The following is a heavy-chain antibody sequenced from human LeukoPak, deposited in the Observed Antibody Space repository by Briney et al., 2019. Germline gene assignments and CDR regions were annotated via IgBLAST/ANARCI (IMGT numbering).Heavy chain of an antibody. CDR3: ARRVGLSYYDSSGYPD. CDR1: GGTFSSYA. J-gene: IGHJ4*02. D-gene: IGHD3-22*01. Sequence: ASVKVSCKASGGTFSSYAISWVRQAPGQGLEWMGGIIPIFGTANYAQKFQGRVTITTDESTSTAYMELSSLRSEDTAVYYCARRVGLSYYDSSGYPDWGQGTLVTASS. CDR2: IIPIFGTA. V-gene: IGHV1-69*05.